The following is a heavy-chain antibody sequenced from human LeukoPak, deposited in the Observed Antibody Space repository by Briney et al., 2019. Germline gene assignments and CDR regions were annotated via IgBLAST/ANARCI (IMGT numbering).Heavy chain of an antibody. V-gene: IGHV3-23*01. D-gene: IGHD5-18*01. CDR1: GFTFSSYG. CDR3: AKDLNGYNYGSYAFDI. J-gene: IGHJ3*02. Sequence: GGSLRLSCAASGFTFSSYGMSWVRQAPGKGLQWVSAISGSGGSPDYADSVKGRFTVSRDNSKNTLYLQMNSLRAEDTAVYYCAKDLNGYNYGSYAFDIWGQGTMVTVSS. CDR2: ISGSGGSP.